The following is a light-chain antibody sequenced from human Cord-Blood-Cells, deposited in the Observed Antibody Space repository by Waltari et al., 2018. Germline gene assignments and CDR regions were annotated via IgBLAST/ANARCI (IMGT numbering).Light chain of an antibody. CDR3: QSYDSSNHVV. CDR2: EVN. J-gene: IGLJ2*01. Sequence: NFMLTQPHSVSESPGKTVTISCTGSSGSIASNYVQWYQQRPGSAPTTVIYEVNQRPSGVPDRFSGSIDSSSNSASLTISGLKTEDEADYYCQSYDSSNHVVFGGGTKLTVL. CDR1: SGSIASNY. V-gene: IGLV6-57*02.